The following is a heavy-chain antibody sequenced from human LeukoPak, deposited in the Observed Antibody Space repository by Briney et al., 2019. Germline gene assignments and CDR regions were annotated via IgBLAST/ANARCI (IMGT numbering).Heavy chain of an antibody. CDR3: ASQRVTTSICWFDP. CDR2: ISSSGST. V-gene: IGHV4-61*02. Sequence: SETLSLTCTVSGDSISSGDYYWSWIRQPAGKGLEWIGRISSSGSTNYNPSLKSRVTISVDTSKNQFSLKLSSVTAADTAVYYCASQRVTTSICWFDPWGQGTLVTVSS. CDR1: GDSISSGDYY. D-gene: IGHD4-17*01. J-gene: IGHJ5*02.